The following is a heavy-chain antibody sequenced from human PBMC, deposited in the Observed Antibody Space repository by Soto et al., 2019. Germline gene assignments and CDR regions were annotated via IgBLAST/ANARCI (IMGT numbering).Heavy chain of an antibody. D-gene: IGHD4-4*01. V-gene: IGHV4-31*03. CDR2: IYYSGST. CDR3: AIDNQKSYSNRWYYYYYMDV. CDR1: GGSISSGGYY. Sequence: SETLSLTCTVSGGSISSGGYYWSWIRQHPGKGLEWIGYIYYSGSTYYNPSLKSRVTISVDTSKNQFYLKLSSVTAADTAVYYCAIDNQKSYSNRWYYYYYMDVWGKGTTVTVSS. J-gene: IGHJ6*03.